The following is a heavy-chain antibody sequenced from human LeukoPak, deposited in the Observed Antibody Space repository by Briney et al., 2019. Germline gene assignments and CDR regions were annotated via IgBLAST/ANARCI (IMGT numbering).Heavy chain of an antibody. CDR3: ARDGSVAGTLYFDY. CDR1: GYTFTSYG. D-gene: IGHD6-19*01. J-gene: IGHJ4*02. Sequence: ASVKVSCKASGYTFTSYGISWVRQAPGQGLEWMGWISAYNGNTTYAQKLQGRVTMTTDTSTSTAYMELRSLRSDDTAVYYCARDGSVAGTLYFDYWGQGTLVTVSS. V-gene: IGHV1-18*01. CDR2: ISAYNGNT.